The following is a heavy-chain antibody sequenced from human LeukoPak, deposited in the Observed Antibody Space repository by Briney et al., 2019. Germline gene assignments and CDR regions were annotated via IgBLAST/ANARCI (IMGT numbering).Heavy chain of an antibody. D-gene: IGHD5-12*01. CDR2: MNPNSGNT. J-gene: IGHJ4*02. Sequence: ASVKVSCKASGYTFTSYDINWVRQATGQGLEWMGWMNPNSGNTGYAQKFQGRVTMTRNTSISTAYMELSSLRSEDTAVYYCARGRARWLRFGGIFDYWGQGTLVTVSS. CDR3: ARGRARWLRFGGIFDY. CDR1: GYTFTSYD. V-gene: IGHV1-8*01.